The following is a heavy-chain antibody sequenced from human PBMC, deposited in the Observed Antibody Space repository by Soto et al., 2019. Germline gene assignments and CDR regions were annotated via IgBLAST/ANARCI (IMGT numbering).Heavy chain of an antibody. CDR3: TTGTAYGSGSYYNPHYYYYYGMDV. D-gene: IGHD3-10*01. CDR1: GFTFSNAW. Sequence: VQLVESGGGLVKPGGSLRLSCAASGFTFSNAWMSWVRQAPGKGLEWVGRIKSKTDGGTTDYAAPVKGRFTISRDDSKNTLYLQMNSLKTEDTAVYYCTTGTAYGSGSYYNPHYYYYYGMDVWGQGTTVTVSS. CDR2: IKSKTDGGTT. J-gene: IGHJ6*02. V-gene: IGHV3-15*01.